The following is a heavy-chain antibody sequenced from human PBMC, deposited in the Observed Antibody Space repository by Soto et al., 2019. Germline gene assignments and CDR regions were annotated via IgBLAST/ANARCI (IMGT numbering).Heavy chain of an antibody. CDR3: AHVYWAASGTRYYFDY. V-gene: IGHV2-5*02. Sequence: QITLKESGPTLVKPTQTLTLTCTFSGFSFSTSAVGVGWIRQPPGKALEWLAPIYWDDDKRYRPSLKSRLTITKDTSRNPVVVTMPNMDPVDTATYYCAHVYWAASGTRYYFDYWGQGTLVTVSS. CDR2: IYWDDDK. CDR1: GFSFSTSAVG. D-gene: IGHD6-13*01. J-gene: IGHJ4*02.